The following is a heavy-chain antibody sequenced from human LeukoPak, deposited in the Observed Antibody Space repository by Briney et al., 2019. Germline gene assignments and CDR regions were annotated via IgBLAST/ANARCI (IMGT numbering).Heavy chain of an antibody. J-gene: IGHJ4*02. D-gene: IGHD1-26*01. CDR2: ISGSGDST. Sequence: GGSLGLSCAASGFTFSSYSMNWVRQAPGKGLEWVSGISGSGDSTDYANSVKGRFTISRDNSKNTLYLQLNSLRAEDTAVYFCAKGRGSANSGSNYWGQGTLVAVSS. CDR3: AKGRGSANSGSNY. CDR1: GFTFSSYS. V-gene: IGHV3-23*01.